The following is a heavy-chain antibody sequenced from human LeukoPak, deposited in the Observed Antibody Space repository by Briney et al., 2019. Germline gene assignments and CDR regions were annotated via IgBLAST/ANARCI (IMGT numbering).Heavy chain of an antibody. Sequence: PSETLSLTCTVSGGSINSYWSWIRQPAGKGLEWIGRISGSGTITYNPALQSRLSISIDTSKNQLSLKLMSVTAADTAVYYCARLYPGYDSSGYYSYPTWGQGTLVVVSS. J-gene: IGHJ5*02. CDR2: ISGSGTI. CDR1: GGSINSY. CDR3: ARLYPGYDSSGYYSYPT. D-gene: IGHD3-22*01. V-gene: IGHV4-4*07.